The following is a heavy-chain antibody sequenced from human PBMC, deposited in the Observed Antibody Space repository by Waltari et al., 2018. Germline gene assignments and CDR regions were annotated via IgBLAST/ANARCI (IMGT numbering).Heavy chain of an antibody. CDR1: GGSISSSTW. CDR2: IYHSGRT. V-gene: IGHV4-4*02. CDR3: ARVSEVLLWFGELSAAFDI. J-gene: IGHJ3*02. Sequence: QVQLQESGPGLVKPSGTLSLTCAVSGGSISSSTWWSWVRQPPGKGLEWIGEIYHSGRTTYTPSLKSRVTISVDKSKNQFSLKLSSVTAADTAVYYCARVSEVLLWFGELSAAFDIWGQGTMVTVSS. D-gene: IGHD3-10*01.